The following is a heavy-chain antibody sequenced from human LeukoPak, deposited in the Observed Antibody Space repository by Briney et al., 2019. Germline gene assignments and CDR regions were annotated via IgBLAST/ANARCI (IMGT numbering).Heavy chain of an antibody. D-gene: IGHD3-3*01. CDR3: ARHYYDFWSFYNDGFDV. V-gene: IGHV5-51*01. CDR2: INPGDSET. Sequence: GEPLNISCKASGYSFTSYYIAWVRHMPGKGLEWMGIINPGDSETRYSPSFQGQVTISIDKSITTAYLQWSSLKASDTAIYYCARHYYDFWSFYNDGFDVWGQGTMVTVSS. CDR1: GYSFTSYY. J-gene: IGHJ3*01.